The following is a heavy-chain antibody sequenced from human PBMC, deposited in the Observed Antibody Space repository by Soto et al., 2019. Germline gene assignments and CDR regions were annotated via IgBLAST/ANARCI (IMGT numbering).Heavy chain of an antibody. J-gene: IGHJ5*02. CDR3: ARGTAAAGTTWFDP. CDR2: IYTSGST. CDR1: GGSISSYY. Sequence: SETLSLTCTVSGGSISSYYWSWIRQPAGKGLEWIGRIYTSGSTNYNPSLKSRVTMSVDTSKNQFSLKLSSVTAADTAVYYCARGTAAAGTTWFDPWGQGTLVTVSS. V-gene: IGHV4-4*07. D-gene: IGHD6-13*01.